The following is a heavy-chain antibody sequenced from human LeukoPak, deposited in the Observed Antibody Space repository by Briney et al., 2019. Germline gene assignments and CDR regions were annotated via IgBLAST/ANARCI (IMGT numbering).Heavy chain of an antibody. D-gene: IGHD3-22*01. CDR3: AKEPTSSYDSSGYYDS. V-gene: IGHV3-23*01. Sequence: PGGSLRLSCAASGFTFRKYAMSWVRQAPGQGLEWVSGITGSGGTTFYAHSVKGRFTMSRDNLKDTLSLQMNSLRAEDTAVYYCAKEPTSSYDSSGYYDSWGQGTLVTVSS. CDR1: GFTFRKYA. CDR2: ITGSGGTT. J-gene: IGHJ5*01.